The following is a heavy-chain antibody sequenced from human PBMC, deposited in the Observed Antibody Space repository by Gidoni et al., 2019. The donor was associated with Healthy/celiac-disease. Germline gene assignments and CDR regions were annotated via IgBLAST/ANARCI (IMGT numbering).Heavy chain of an antibody. V-gene: IGHV3-23*01. CDR1: GFTFSSYA. CDR3: AKGGYSLYCSGGSCYRNWFDP. D-gene: IGHD2-15*01. J-gene: IGHJ5*01. Sequence: EVQLLESGGGLVQPGGSLRLSCAASGFTFSSYAMSWVRQAPGQGLEWGSAISGSGGSTYYADSVKGRFTISRDKSKNTLYLQMNSLRAEDTAVYYCAKGGYSLYCSGGSCYRNWFDPWGQGTLVTVSS. CDR2: ISGSGGST.